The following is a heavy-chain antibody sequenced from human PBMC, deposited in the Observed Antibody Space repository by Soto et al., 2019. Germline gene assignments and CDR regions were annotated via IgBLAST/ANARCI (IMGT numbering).Heavy chain of an antibody. Sequence: ASVKVSCKASGGTFSSYAISWVRQAPGQGLEWMGGIIPIFGTANYAQKFQGRVTITADESTSTAYMELSSLRSEDTAVYYCARDGAKYYYDSSADIGDYWGQGTLVTVSS. CDR3: ARDGAKYYYDSSADIGDY. CDR1: GGTFSSYA. D-gene: IGHD3-22*01. J-gene: IGHJ4*02. V-gene: IGHV1-69*13. CDR2: IIPIFGTA.